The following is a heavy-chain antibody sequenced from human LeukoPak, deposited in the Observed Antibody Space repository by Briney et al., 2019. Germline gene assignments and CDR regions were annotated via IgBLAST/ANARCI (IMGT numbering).Heavy chain of an antibody. CDR3: AKEDGYGAKNY. CDR2: ISSSGGRT. Sequence: GGSLRLSCAVSGFTFSSYAMSWVRQAPGKGLEWVSAISSSGGRTYYADSVKGRFTISRDNSKNTLYLQMNSLRAEDTAVYYCAKEDGYGAKNYWGQGTLVTVSS. V-gene: IGHV3-23*01. J-gene: IGHJ4*02. CDR1: GFTFSSYA. D-gene: IGHD4-17*01.